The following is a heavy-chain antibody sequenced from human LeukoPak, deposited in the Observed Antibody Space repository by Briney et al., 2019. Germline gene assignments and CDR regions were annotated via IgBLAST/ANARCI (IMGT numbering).Heavy chain of an antibody. CDR3: ASQKGATMVTKRDDAFDI. D-gene: IGHD4-23*01. CDR2: IYYSGST. V-gene: IGHV4-39*07. Sequence: PSGTLSLTCTVSGGSISSSSYYWGWIRQPPGKGLEWIGSIYYSGSTYYNPSLKRRVTISVDTSNNKFSLKLSSVTAADTDVYYCASQKGATMVTKRDDAFDIWGQGTMVTVSS. J-gene: IGHJ3*02. CDR1: GGSISSSSYY.